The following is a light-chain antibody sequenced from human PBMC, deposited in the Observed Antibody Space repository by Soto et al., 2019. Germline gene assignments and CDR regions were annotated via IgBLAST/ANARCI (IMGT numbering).Light chain of an antibody. CDR3: QQYNTYST. Sequence: DIQMTQSPSTLSASVGDRVTITCRASQSISSWLAWYQQKPGKAPKLLLYKASSLESGVPSRFSGRGSGTEFTLTISSLQPDDFASYYCQQYNTYSTFGQGTKVETK. CDR1: QSISSW. CDR2: KAS. V-gene: IGKV1-5*03. J-gene: IGKJ1*01.